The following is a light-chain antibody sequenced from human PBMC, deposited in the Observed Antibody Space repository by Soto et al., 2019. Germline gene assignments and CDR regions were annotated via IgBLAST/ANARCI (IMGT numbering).Light chain of an antibody. CDR1: TSDVGGYNY. Sequence: QSALAQPASVSGSPGQSITISCTGTTSDVGGYNYVSWYQQLPGKVPKLMIYEVTNRPSGVSTRFSGSKSGNTASLTISGLQAEDEAAYYCFSYTTSSAPYVFGTGTRSPS. CDR3: FSYTTSSAPYV. CDR2: EVT. V-gene: IGLV2-14*01. J-gene: IGLJ1*01.